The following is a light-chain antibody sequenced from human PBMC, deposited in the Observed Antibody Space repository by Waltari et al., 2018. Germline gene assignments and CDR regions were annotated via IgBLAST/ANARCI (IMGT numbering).Light chain of an antibody. V-gene: IGLV1-44*01. CDR1: NSNIGSNT. Sequence: QPVLTQPPSASGTPGQRVTISCSGSNSNIGSNTVNWYQQFPGTPPKLLIYTNNQRPSWVPARFSGSTSGTSASLAISGLQSEDEAEYYCAAWDDSLRGDVFGTGTKVTVL. J-gene: IGLJ1*01. CDR2: TNN. CDR3: AAWDDSLRGDV.